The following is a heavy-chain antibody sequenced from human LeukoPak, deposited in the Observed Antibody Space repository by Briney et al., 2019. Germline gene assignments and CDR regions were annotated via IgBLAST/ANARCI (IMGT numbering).Heavy chain of an antibody. D-gene: IGHD2-15*01. CDR3: TKDPGGFVVTPIRFFLH. CDR1: GVSFSSYS. V-gene: IGHV3-23*01. J-gene: IGHJ1*01. CDR2: INGHGAKK. Sequence: GGSLTLSCAASGVSFSSYSMNWVRQAPGKWPEWVSDINGHGAKKYYADSEKGRFTISRDNSKNTLYQELDSLRAEDTAEYDCTKDPGGFVVTPIRFFLHGGQGTLVTVSS.